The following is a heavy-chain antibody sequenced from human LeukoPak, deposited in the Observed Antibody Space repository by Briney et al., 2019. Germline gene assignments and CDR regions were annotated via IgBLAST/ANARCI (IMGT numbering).Heavy chain of an antibody. D-gene: IGHD6-13*01. CDR2: INHSGST. V-gene: IGHV4-34*01. CDR1: GGSFSGYY. CDR3: ARGPKLGYNWFDP. J-gene: IGHJ5*02. Sequence: SDTLSLTCAVYGGSFSGYYWSWIRQPPGKGLEWIGEINHSGSTNYNPSLKSRVTISVDTSKNQFSLKLSSVTAADTAVYYCARGPKLGYNWFDPWGQGTLVTVSS.